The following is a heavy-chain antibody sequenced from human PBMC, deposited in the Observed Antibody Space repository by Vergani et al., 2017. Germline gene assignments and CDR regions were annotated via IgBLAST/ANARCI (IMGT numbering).Heavy chain of an antibody. CDR1: GGSISSGAYY. D-gene: IGHD3-22*01. CDR2: IYYSGST. V-gene: IGHV4-31*03. Sequence: QVQLQESGPGLVKPSQTLSLTCTVSGGSISSGAYYWSWIRQHPGKGLEWIGYIYYSGSTYYNPSLKSRVTISVDTSKNQFSLNLSSVTAADTAVYYCARSQSYFYGSSGYYPKNFDYWGQGTLVTVSS. J-gene: IGHJ4*02. CDR3: ARSQSYFYGSSGYYPKNFDY.